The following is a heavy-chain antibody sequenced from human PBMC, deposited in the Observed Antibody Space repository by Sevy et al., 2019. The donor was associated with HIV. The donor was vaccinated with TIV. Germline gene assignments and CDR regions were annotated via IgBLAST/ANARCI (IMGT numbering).Heavy chain of an antibody. J-gene: IGHJ4*02. CDR1: GFTFSNYA. D-gene: IGHD5-18*01. CDR2: ISGSAHRT. CDR3: VKEVSEYSYSDY. V-gene: IGHV3-23*01. Sequence: GGSLRLSCAASGFTFSNYAMSWVRQTPGKGLEWVSAISGSAHRTYYTDSVKGRFTISRDNSKNRLFLQMNSLRAEDTAVYYCVKEVSEYSYSDYWGQRTLVTVSS.